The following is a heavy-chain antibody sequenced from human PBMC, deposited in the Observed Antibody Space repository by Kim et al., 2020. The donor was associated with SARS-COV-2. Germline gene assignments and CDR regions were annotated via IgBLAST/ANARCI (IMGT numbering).Heavy chain of an antibody. CDR3: AKEDYGDYYFDY. V-gene: IGHV3-23*01. J-gene: IGHJ4*02. D-gene: IGHD4-17*01. Sequence: YYSVSVRRRFTISRDNAKNALYLQMNSLWAEDTAVYYGAKEDYGDYYFDYWRQGTLVTVSS.